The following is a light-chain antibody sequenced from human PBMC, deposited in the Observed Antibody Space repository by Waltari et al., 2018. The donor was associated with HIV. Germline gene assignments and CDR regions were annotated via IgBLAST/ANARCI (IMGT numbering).Light chain of an antibody. CDR2: GKN. CDR1: SLRNYY. V-gene: IGLV3-19*01. Sequence: SSELTQDPTVSVALGQTVRITCQGDSLRNYYASWYQQKPGQAPVLVIYGKNNRPSGIPDRFSVSSSENTASLTITGAQAEDEADYYCKSRDSSGNRGVFGGGTKLTVL. CDR3: KSRDSSGNRGV. J-gene: IGLJ3*02.